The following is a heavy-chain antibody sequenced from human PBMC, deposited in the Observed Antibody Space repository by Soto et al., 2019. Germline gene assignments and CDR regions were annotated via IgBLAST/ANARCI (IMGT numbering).Heavy chain of an antibody. CDR2: ISYDGSNK. J-gene: IGHJ6*02. V-gene: IGHV3-30*18. D-gene: IGHD6-6*01. CDR3: AKKRAARLGYYYGMDV. CDR1: GFTFSSYG. Sequence: PGGSLRLSCAASGFTFSSYGMHWVRQAPGKGLEWVAVISYDGSNKYYADSVKGRFTISRDNSKNTLYLQMNSLRAEDTAVYYCAKKRAARLGYYYGMDVWGQGTTVTVSS.